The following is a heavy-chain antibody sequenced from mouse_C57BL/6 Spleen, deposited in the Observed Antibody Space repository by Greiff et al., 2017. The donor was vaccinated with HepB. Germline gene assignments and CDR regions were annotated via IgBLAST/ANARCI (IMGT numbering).Heavy chain of an antibody. J-gene: IGHJ3*01. D-gene: IGHD1-1*01. CDR2: IDPSDSYT. V-gene: IGHV1-69*01. Sequence: QVQLKQPGAELVMPGASVKLSCKASGYTFTSYWMHWVKQRPGQGLEWIGEIDPSDSYTNYNQKFKGKSTLTVDKSSSTAYMQLSSLTSEDSAVYYGAREGGVTVGVPCAYWGQGTLVTVSA. CDR1: GYTFTSYW. CDR3: AREGGVTVGVPCAY.